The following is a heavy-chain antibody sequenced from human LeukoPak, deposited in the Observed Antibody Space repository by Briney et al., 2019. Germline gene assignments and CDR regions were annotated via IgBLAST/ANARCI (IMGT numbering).Heavy chain of an antibody. Sequence: GGSLRLSCAASGFTFSSYSMNWVRQAPGKGLEWVAVIWYDGSNKYYADSVKGRFTISRDNSKNTLYLQMNSLRAEDTAVYYCAKYYYDSSGYYGYYYYMDVWGKGTTVTVSS. CDR3: AKYYYDSSGYYGYYYYMDV. CDR2: IWYDGSNK. D-gene: IGHD3-22*01. CDR1: GFTFSSYS. V-gene: IGHV3-33*06. J-gene: IGHJ6*03.